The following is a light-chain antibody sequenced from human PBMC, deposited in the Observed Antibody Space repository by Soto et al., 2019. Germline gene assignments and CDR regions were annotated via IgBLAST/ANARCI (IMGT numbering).Light chain of an antibody. J-gene: IGLJ1*01. CDR2: DVS. Sequence: QSLLTQPRSVSGSPGQSVTISYTGTSTDVGGYNYVSWYQQHPGKVPKLMLYDVSKQPSGVPDRFSGSKSGNTASLTISGLQAEDEADYYCCSYAGRDTLYVFGSGTKVTVL. V-gene: IGLV2-11*01. CDR1: STDVGGYNY. CDR3: CSYAGRDTLYV.